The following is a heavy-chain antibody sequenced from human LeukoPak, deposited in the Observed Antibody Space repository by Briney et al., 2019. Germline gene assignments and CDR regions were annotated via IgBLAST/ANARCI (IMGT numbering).Heavy chain of an antibody. Sequence: QAGGSLRLSCAASGFTFSSYGMHWVRQAPGKGLEWVAVIWYDGSNKYYADSVKGRFTISRDNSKNTLYLQMNSLRAEDTAVYYCAREYPDYVWGSYRPLYYYYGMDVWGQGTTVTVSS. CDR2: IWYDGSNK. J-gene: IGHJ6*02. CDR3: AREYPDYVWGSYRPLYYYYGMDV. CDR1: GFTFSSYG. V-gene: IGHV3-33*01. D-gene: IGHD3-16*02.